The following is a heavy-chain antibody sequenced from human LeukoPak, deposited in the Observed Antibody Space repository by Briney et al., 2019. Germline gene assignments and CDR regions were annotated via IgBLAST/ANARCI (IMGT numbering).Heavy chain of an antibody. CDR2: INHSGST. V-gene: IGHV4-34*01. Sequence: SETLSLTCAVYGGSFSGYYWSWIRQPPGKGLEWIGEINHSGSTNYNPSLKSRVTISVDTSKNQFSLKLSSVTAADTAVYYCARDHTSAYYYDSSGYYYFDYWGQGTLVTVSS. CDR3: ARDHTSAYYYDSSGYYYFDY. CDR1: GGSFSGYY. D-gene: IGHD3-22*01. J-gene: IGHJ4*02.